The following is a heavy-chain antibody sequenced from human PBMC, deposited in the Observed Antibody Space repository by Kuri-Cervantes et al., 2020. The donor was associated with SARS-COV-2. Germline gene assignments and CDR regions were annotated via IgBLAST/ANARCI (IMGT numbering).Heavy chain of an antibody. CDR2: ISGSGDNT. CDR1: GFTFDDYG. CDR3: APRDY. Sequence: GESLKISCAASGFTFDDYGMSWVRQAPGKGLEWVSGISGSGDNTYYADSVKGRFTISRDNSKKTLYLQMNSLRVEDTALYYCAPRDYWGQGILVTVSS. V-gene: IGHV3-23*01. J-gene: IGHJ4*02.